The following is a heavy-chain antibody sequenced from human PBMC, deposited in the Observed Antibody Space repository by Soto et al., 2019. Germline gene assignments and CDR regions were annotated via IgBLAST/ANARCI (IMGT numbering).Heavy chain of an antibody. J-gene: IGHJ4*02. CDR3: ARGILRATATSDY. CDR2: IYYNGST. CDR1: GGSISGFY. Sequence: QVQLQESGPGLVEPSETLSLTCSVFGGSISGFYWSWVRQPPGKGLEWIGYIYYNGSTNYCPSLKSRVTIPLDTSKNQLSLRLSSVTAADTAVYYCARGILRATATSDYWGQRTLVTVPS. V-gene: IGHV4-59*01.